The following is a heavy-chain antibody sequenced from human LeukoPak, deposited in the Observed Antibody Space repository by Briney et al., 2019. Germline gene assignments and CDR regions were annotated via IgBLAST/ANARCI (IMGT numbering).Heavy chain of an antibody. J-gene: IGHJ3*02. V-gene: IGHV4-59*01. CDR2: IYYSGST. Sequence: PSETLSLTCTVSGGSISSYYWSWIRQPPGKGLEWIGYIYYSGSTNYSPSLKSRVTISVDTSKNQFSLKLSSVTAADTAVYYCARFSGENDAFDIWGQGTMVTVSS. CDR3: ARFSGENDAFDI. D-gene: IGHD3-10*01. CDR1: GGSISSYY.